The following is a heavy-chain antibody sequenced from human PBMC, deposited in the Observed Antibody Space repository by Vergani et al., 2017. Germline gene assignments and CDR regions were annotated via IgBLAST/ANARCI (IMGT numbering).Heavy chain of an antibody. CDR3: AKVRMYYYDGSGYSDY. J-gene: IGHJ4*02. CDR1: GFTFSNYA. V-gene: IGHV3-23*01. Sequence: EVQLLESGGGLVQPGGSLTLSCTASGFTFSNYAMSWVRQAPGKGLEWYSAISGSVSITYYADYVKGRVTSSRDNSKNTLFLNMNSLRAEDTAVYYCAKVRMYYYDGSGYSDYWGQGTLVTVSS. D-gene: IGHD3-22*01. CDR2: ISGSVSIT.